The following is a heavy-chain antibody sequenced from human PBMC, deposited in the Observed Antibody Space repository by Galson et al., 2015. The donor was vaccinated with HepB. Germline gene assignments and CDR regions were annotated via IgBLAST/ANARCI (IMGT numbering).Heavy chain of an antibody. CDR1: GFIFSSYW. Sequence: SLRLSCAASGFIFSSYWMHWVRQAPGKGLVWVSRINTDGSSTAYADSVKGRFTISRDNAKKMLYLELKSLRSEDTAMYYCASQFVGRYSSGWNIDYYLGMDVWGQGTTVTVSS. V-gene: IGHV3-74*01. CDR3: ASQFVGRYSSGWNIDYYLGMDV. D-gene: IGHD6-19*01. CDR2: INTDGSST. J-gene: IGHJ6*02.